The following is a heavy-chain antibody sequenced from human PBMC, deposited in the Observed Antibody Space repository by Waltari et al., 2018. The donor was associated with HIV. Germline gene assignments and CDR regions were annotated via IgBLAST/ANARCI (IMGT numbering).Heavy chain of an antibody. Sequence: QVQLQQWGAGLLKPSETLSLTCAVYGGSFSGYYWSWIRQPPGKRLEWIGEINHSGSTNYNPSLKSRVTISVDTSKNQFSLKLSSVTAADTAVYYCARGLRYFDRYFDLWGRGTLVTVSS. CDR1: GGSFSGYY. D-gene: IGHD3-9*01. CDR2: INHSGST. CDR3: ARGLRYFDRYFDL. V-gene: IGHV4-34*01. J-gene: IGHJ2*01.